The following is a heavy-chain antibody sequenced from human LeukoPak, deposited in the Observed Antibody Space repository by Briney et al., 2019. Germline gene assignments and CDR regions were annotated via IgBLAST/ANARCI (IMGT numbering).Heavy chain of an antibody. Sequence: PGGSLRLSCAASGFTFDDYAMHWVRQAPGKGLEWVSGISWNSGSIGYADSVKGRFTISRDNAKNSLYLQMNSLRAEDTALYYCAKDSGILTGLGGRGYYFDYWGQGTLVTVSS. CDR3: AKDSGILTGLGGRGYYFDY. V-gene: IGHV3-9*01. CDR2: ISWNSGSI. J-gene: IGHJ4*02. D-gene: IGHD3-9*01. CDR1: GFTFDDYA.